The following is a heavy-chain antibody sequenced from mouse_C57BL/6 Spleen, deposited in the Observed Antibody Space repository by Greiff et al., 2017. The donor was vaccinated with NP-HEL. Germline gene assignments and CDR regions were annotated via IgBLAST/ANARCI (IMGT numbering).Heavy chain of an antibody. Sequence: VQLQQSGPELVKPGASVKISCKASGYTFTDYYMNWVKQSHGKSLEWIGDINPNNGGTSYNQKFKGKATLTVDKSSSTAYMELRSLTSEDSAVYYCAINYYYGSSSFYAMDYWGQGTSVTVSS. V-gene: IGHV1-26*01. CDR1: GYTFTDYY. D-gene: IGHD1-1*01. CDR3: AINYYYGSSSFYAMDY. CDR2: INPNNGGT. J-gene: IGHJ4*01.